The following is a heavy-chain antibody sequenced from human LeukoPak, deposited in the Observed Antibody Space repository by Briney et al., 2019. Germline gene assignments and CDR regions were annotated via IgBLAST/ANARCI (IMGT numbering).Heavy chain of an antibody. V-gene: IGHV3-30-3*01. D-gene: IGHD6-13*01. CDR1: GFTFSSYA. CDR2: ISYDGSNK. CDR3: ARDEYSSSWYADMAHYYYYGMDV. J-gene: IGHJ6*02. Sequence: GRSLRLSCAASGFTFSSYAMHWVRQAPGKGLEWVAVISYDGSNKYYADSVKGRFTISRDNSKNTLYLQMNSLRAEDTAVYYCARDEYSSSWYADMAHYYYYGMDVWGRGTTVTVSS.